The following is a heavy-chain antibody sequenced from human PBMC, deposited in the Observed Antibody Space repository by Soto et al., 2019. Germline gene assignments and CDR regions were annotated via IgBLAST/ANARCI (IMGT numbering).Heavy chain of an antibody. CDR2: IIPIFGTA. J-gene: IGHJ4*02. Sequence: VKVSCKACGGTFSSYAISWVRQAPGQGLEWMGGIIPIFGTANYAQKFQGRVTITADESTSTAYMELSSLRCEERAVYYCARDSVDTVYDRSGYGYFDYWGKGTLVTLSS. D-gene: IGHD3-22*01. V-gene: IGHV1-69*13. CDR1: GGTFSSYA. CDR3: ARDSVDTVYDRSGYGYFDY.